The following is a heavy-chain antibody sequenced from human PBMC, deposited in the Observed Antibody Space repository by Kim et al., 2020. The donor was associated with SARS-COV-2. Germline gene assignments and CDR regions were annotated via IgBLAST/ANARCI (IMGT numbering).Heavy chain of an antibody. CDR2: IYHSGST. V-gene: IGHV4-38-2*02. J-gene: IGHJ4*02. CDR1: GYSISSGYY. D-gene: IGHD1-26*01. CDR3: ARVYAGATIYY. Sequence: SETLSLTCTVSGYSISSGYYWGWIRQPPGKGLEWIGSIYHSGSTYYNPSLKSRVTISVDTSKNQFSLKLSSVTAADTAVYYCARVYAGATIYYWGQGTLVTVSS.